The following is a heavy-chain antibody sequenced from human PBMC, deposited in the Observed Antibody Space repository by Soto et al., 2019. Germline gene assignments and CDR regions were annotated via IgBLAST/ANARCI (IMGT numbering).Heavy chain of an antibody. CDR3: ARVKGDYYDSSGYYYNVEYFDY. CDR1: GGSISSGDYY. D-gene: IGHD3-22*01. Sequence: SETLSLTCTVSGGSISSGDYYWSWIRQPPGKGLEWIGYIYYSGSTYYNPSLKSRVTISVDTSKNQFSLKLSSVTAADTAVYYCARVKGDYYDSSGYYYNVEYFDYWGQGTLVTVSS. CDR2: IYYSGST. V-gene: IGHV4-30-4*01. J-gene: IGHJ4*02.